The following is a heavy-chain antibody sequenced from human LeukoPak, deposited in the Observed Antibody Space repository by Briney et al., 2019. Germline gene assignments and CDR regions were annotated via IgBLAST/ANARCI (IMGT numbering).Heavy chain of an antibody. V-gene: IGHV3-66*01. J-gene: IGHJ6*03. CDR3: ARDGGIAVAGTDYYYYYMGV. CDR2: IYSGGST. Sequence: GGSLRLSCAASGFTVSSNYMSWVRQAPGKGLEWVSVIYSGGSTYYADSVKGRFTISRDNSKNTLYLQMNSLRAEDTAVYYCARDGGIAVAGTDYYYYYMGVWGKGTTVTVSS. D-gene: IGHD6-19*01. CDR1: GFTVSSNY.